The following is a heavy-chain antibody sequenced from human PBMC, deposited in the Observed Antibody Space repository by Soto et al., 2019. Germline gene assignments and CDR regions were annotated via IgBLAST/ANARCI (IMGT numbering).Heavy chain of an antibody. Sequence: SVKVYCKASGGTFSSYTISWVRQAPGQGLEWMGRIIPILGIANYAQKFQGRVTITADKSTSTAYMELSSLRSEDTAVYYCAGSTGRDRSGYNGYWGQGTLVTVSS. CDR2: IIPILGIA. V-gene: IGHV1-69*02. D-gene: IGHD3-22*01. J-gene: IGHJ4*02. CDR3: AGSTGRDRSGYNGY. CDR1: GGTFSSYT.